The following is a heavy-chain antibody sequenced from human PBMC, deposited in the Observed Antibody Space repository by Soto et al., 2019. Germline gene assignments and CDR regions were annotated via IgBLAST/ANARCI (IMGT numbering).Heavy chain of an antibody. V-gene: IGHV1-18*01. CDR3: ARVWPPSWLFYGMDV. CDR1: GYTFTRYG. Sequence: ASVKVSCKASGYTFTRYGISWVRQAPGQGLEWMGWISTYNANTRYAQKFQGTVTMATDTSTNTAYMELRSLRSDDTAVYYCARVWPPSWLFYGMDVWGQGTKVIVSS. D-gene: IGHD3-22*01. J-gene: IGHJ6*02. CDR2: ISTYNANT.